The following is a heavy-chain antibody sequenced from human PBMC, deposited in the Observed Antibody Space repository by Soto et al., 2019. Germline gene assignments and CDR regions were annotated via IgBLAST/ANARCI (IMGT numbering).Heavy chain of an antibody. Sequence: QVQLVQSGAEVKKPGASVKVSCKASGYTFTSSGMSWVRQAPGQGLAWMGWISAHTGSSEYAQRLQVRVTMTTDRSTSTAYMELRSLRSDATAVYYCARAFFYQGSDSRGYSFAAFDFWGQGTLVTVSS. V-gene: IGHV1-18*01. J-gene: IGHJ3*01. CDR1: GYTFTSSG. CDR2: ISAHTGSS. D-gene: IGHD3-22*01. CDR3: ARAFFYQGSDSRGYSFAAFDF.